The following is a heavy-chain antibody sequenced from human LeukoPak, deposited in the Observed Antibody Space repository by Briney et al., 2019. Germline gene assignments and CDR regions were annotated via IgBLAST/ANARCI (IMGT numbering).Heavy chain of an antibody. J-gene: IGHJ3*02. CDR1: GYTFTGYY. V-gene: IGHV1-2*02. CDR3: ARVSCSSTSCPARDAFDI. CDR2: INLNSGGT. Sequence: GASVKVSCKASGYTFTGYYMHWVRQAPGQGLEWMGWINLNSGGTNYAQKFQGRVTMTRDTSISTAYMELSRLRSDDTAVYYCARVSCSSTSCPARDAFDIWGQGTMVTVSS. D-gene: IGHD2-2*01.